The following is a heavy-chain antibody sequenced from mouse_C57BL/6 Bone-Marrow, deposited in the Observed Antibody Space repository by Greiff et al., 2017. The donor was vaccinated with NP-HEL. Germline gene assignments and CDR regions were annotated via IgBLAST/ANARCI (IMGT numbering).Heavy chain of an antibody. CDR2: IYPGSGST. D-gene: IGHD1-1*01. V-gene: IGHV1-55*01. Sequence: QVQLQQPGAELVKPGASVKMSCKASGYTFTSYWITWVKQRPGQGLEWIGDIYPGSGSTNYNEKFKSKATLTVDTSSSTAHMPLSSLPSEDGAVYYGARGDYGSSGGFADWGQGTLVTVSA. J-gene: IGHJ3*01. CDR1: GYTFTSYW. CDR3: ARGDYGSSGGFAD.